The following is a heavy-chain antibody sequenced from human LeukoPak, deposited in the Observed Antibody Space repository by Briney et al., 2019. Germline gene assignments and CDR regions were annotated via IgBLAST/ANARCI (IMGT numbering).Heavy chain of an antibody. CDR3: ARDENGDSDFDL. V-gene: IGHV3-48*01. Sequence: GGSLRLSCAASGFIFSNYDMNWVRQAPGKGLEWVSFISSGGSTIFYADSVEGRFTISSDDAKNSLYVQMNNLRVEDTAVYYCARDENGDSDFDLWGRGTLVTVSS. J-gene: IGHJ2*01. CDR2: ISSGGSTI. D-gene: IGHD5-12*01. CDR1: GFIFSNYD.